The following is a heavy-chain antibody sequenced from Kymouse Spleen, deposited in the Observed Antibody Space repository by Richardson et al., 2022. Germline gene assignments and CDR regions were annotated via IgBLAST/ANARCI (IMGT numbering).Heavy chain of an antibody. CDR2: IKSKTDGGTT. D-gene: IGHD6-6*01. V-gene: IGHV3-15*01. Sequence: EVQLVESGGGLVKPGGSLRLSCAASGFTFSNAWMSWVRQAPGKGLEWVGRIKSKTDGGTTDYAAPVKGRFTISRDDSKNTLYLQMNSLKTEDTAVYYCTTDGIAARPGVYYYYYGMDVWGQGTTVTVSS. CDR3: TTDGIAARPGVYYYYYGMDV. CDR1: GFTFSNAW. J-gene: IGHJ6*02.